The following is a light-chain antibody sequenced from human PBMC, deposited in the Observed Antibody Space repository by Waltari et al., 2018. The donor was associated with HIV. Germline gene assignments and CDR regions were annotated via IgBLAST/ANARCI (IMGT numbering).Light chain of an antibody. CDR3: GSYTTRNTQI. J-gene: IGLJ2*01. CDR1: SSDIGPYNY. Sequence: QSALTQPASVSGSPGQSITISCTGTSSDIGPYNYVSWYQQYPGKAPKLIIYEVSNRPSGVADRFSGSKSGNMASLTISGLQAEDEADYHCGSYTTRNTQICGGGTKLTVL. CDR2: EVS. V-gene: IGLV2-14*03.